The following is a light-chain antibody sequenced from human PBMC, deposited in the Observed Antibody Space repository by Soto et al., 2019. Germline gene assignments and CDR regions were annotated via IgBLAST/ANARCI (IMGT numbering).Light chain of an antibody. CDR2: DAS. J-gene: IGKJ2*01. CDR3: QQYYSYPYT. CDR1: QRITNW. V-gene: IGKV1-5*01. Sequence: DIQMTQSPSTLSASVGDRVTITCRARQRITNWLAWYQQKPGKAPKVLIYDASTLESGVPSRFSGSGSGTEFTLTISSLQPDDFATYYCQQYYSYPYTFGQGTKLEIK.